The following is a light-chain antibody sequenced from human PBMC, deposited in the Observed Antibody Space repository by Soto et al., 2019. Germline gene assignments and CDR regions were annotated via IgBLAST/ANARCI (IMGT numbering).Light chain of an antibody. V-gene: IGKV1-5*01. CDR1: QSINTW. CDR2: DAS. J-gene: IGKJ2*01. Sequence: DIHMTQSPSTLSASVGDRVTITCRARQSINTWLAWYQHKPGRAPKLLIYDASSLQSGVPSRFSGSGSGTEFTLTISRLQPDDFATYYCQQYNYYFVQGTKLEIK. CDR3: QQYNYY.